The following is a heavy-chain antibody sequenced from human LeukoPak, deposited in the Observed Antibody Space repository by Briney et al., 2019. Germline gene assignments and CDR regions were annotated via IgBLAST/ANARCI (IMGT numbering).Heavy chain of an antibody. CDR1: DGPIRSHY. Sequence: SNTLSLTCTVSDGPIRSHYWTWIRQSPIKGLEWIGDISNSGSTKYNPSLRSRVTISIDTSRSQFSLRLSSVTAADTAVYYCGRDALVGFLSYYYIDVWGKGITVTVSS. D-gene: IGHD3-10*01. J-gene: IGHJ6*03. CDR3: GRDALVGFLSYYYIDV. V-gene: IGHV4-59*11. CDR2: ISNSGST.